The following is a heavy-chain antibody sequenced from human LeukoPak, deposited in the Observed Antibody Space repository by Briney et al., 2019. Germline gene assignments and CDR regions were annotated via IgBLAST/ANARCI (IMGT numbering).Heavy chain of an antibody. CDR3: AKLKAVTGTTPAT. D-gene: IGHD1-20*01. Sequence: GGSLRLSCAASGFVFGSYGMHWVRQAPGKGLEWVTFIRHDGNNKYYADSVKGRFTISRDNSKNTLYLQMDSLRLEDKAVYYCAKLKAVTGTTPATGGKGTLFTVSP. CDR2: IRHDGNNK. J-gene: IGHJ4*02. V-gene: IGHV3-30*02. CDR1: GFVFGSYG.